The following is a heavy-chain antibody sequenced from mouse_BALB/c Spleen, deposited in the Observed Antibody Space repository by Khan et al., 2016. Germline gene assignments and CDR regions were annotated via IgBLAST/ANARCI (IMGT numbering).Heavy chain of an antibody. J-gene: IGHJ2*01. V-gene: IGHV2-2*02. Sequence: QVQLQESGPGLVQPSPILSITCTVSGFSLTSYGVHTVRQSPGTGLEWLGVIRSGGSTDYNAAFIARLSLSKDNSKSSAFFKMNSLQAKYSAIYYCARNGDYWGKGNTLTVSS. CDR2: IRSGGST. CDR1: GFSLTSYG. CDR3: ARNGDY.